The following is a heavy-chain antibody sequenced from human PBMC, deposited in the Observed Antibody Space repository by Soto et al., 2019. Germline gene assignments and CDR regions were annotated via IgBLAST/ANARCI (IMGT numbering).Heavy chain of an antibody. CDR1: GYTFTSYG. CDR3: ARVMRWLRYDEDAFDI. Sequence: QVQLVQSGAEVKKPGASVKVSCKASGYTFTSYGISWVRQAPGQGLEWMGWISAYNGNTNYAQKLQGRVTRTTDTSKSTAYLELRSLRSDETAVYYCARVMRWLRYDEDAFDIWGQGTMLTVSS. V-gene: IGHV1-18*01. D-gene: IGHD5-12*01. CDR2: ISAYNGNT. J-gene: IGHJ3*02.